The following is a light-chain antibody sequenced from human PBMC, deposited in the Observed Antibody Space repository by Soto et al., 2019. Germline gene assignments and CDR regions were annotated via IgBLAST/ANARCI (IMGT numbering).Light chain of an antibody. CDR3: QQYGSSPPLT. CDR1: QSVGSNS. V-gene: IGKV3-20*01. J-gene: IGKJ4*01. Sequence: EFVLTQSPGTLSLSPGERATLSCRASQSVGSNSLAWYQQKPGQAPRILIYGASTRATGIPDRFSGSGSGTDFTLTISRLEPEDFAVYYCQQYGSSPPLTFGGGNKVDIK. CDR2: GAS.